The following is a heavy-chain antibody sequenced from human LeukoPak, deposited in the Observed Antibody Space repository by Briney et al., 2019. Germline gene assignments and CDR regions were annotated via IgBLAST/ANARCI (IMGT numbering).Heavy chain of an antibody. V-gene: IGHV4-39*01. D-gene: IGHD2-2*01. CDR3: ARARRVYCSSTSCYGSAFDI. J-gene: IGHJ3*02. CDR1: GGSISSSSYY. Sequence: SETLSLTCTVSGGSISSSSYYWGWIRQPPGKGLEWIGSIYYSGSTYYNPSLKSRVTISVDTSKNQFSLKLSSVTAADTAVYYCARARRVYCSSTSCYGSAFDIWGQGTMVTVSS. CDR2: IYYSGST.